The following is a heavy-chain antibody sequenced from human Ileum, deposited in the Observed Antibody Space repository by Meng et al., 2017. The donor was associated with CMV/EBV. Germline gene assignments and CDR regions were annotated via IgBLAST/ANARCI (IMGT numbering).Heavy chain of an antibody. CDR1: GFVFKDYF. J-gene: IGHJ1*01. Sequence: ASVKVSCKTSGFVFKDYFLHWVRQAPGQPLEWIGRSHPRPQDNTYAQKFAGRVFMTKDTSIDTAYMDLTGLTADDTAIYYCARDIIPAGYTGSFLDEWGQGKRVNVAS. CDR2: SHPRPQDN. V-gene: IGHV1-2*06. D-gene: IGHD1-26*01. CDR3: ARDIIPAGYTGSFLDE.